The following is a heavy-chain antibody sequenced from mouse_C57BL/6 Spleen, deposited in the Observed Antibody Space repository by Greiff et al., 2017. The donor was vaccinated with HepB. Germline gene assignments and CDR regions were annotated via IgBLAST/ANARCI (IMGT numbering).Heavy chain of an antibody. Sequence: DVMLVESGEGLVKPGGSLKLSCAASGFTFSSYAMSWVRQTPEKRLEWVAYISSGGDYIYYADTVKGRFTISRDNARNTLYLQMSSLKSEDTAMYYCTRDYGSSFPWYFDVWGTGTTVTVSS. D-gene: IGHD1-1*01. CDR3: TRDYGSSFPWYFDV. J-gene: IGHJ1*03. V-gene: IGHV5-9-1*02. CDR1: GFTFSSYA. CDR2: ISSGGDYI.